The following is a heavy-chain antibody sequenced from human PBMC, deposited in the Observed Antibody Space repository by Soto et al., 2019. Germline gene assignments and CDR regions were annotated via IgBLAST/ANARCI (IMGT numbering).Heavy chain of an antibody. CDR3: ARGGALRPNGHVPLDF. CDR2: IHVTGYT. D-gene: IGHD3-16*01. Sequence: QLMLQESGSGLVRPSQTLSLTCTVSGDSITSGMYSWSWIRQAPGKGLEWIGNIHVTGYTAFSPSLSRRVTMSVATSRNQFSLNLNSVTAADTAVYFCARGGALRPNGHVPLDFWGQGTLVTVSS. V-gene: IGHV4-30-2*01. J-gene: IGHJ4*02. CDR1: GDSITSGMYS.